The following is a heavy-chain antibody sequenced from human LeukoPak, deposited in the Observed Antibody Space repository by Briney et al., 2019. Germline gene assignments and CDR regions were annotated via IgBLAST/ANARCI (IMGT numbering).Heavy chain of an antibody. J-gene: IGHJ3*02. CDR1: GFTFDDYA. V-gene: IGHV3-9*01. Sequence: GRSLRLSCAASGFTFDDYAMHWVRQAPGKGLEWVSGISWNSGSIGYADSVKGRFTISRDNAKNSLYLQMNSLRAEDTALYYCAKDRSVVPDAFDIWGQGAMVTVSS. CDR3: AKDRSVVPDAFDI. D-gene: IGHD2-21*01. CDR2: ISWNSGSI.